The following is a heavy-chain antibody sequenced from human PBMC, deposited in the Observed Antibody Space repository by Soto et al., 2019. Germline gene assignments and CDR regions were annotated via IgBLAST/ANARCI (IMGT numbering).Heavy chain of an antibody. J-gene: IGHJ4*02. CDR2: IYGGGTT. Sequence: EVQLVESGGGLIQPGGSLRLSCAASGFTVSSKYMTWVRQAPGKGLEWVSVIYGGGTTYYADSVKGRFTISRDNSKHTLFLHVNSLRVEDTAVYYCVEAPGWPGFDFWGQGTRVTVPS. CDR1: GFTVSSKY. CDR3: VEAPGWPGFDF. D-gene: IGHD6-19*01. V-gene: IGHV3-53*01.